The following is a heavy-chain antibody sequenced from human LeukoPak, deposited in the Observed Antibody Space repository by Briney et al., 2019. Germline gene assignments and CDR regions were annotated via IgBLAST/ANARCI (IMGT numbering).Heavy chain of an antibody. J-gene: IGHJ4*02. D-gene: IGHD3-22*01. CDR3: TTGHYYDSSGYYYGGY. CDR1: GSTVSNAW. Sequence: GGSLRLSCAASGSTVSNAWMSLVRQAPGKGLEWVGRIKSKTDGGTTDYAAPVKGRFTISSDDSKNTLYLQMNSLKTEDTAVYYCTTGHYYDSSGYYYGGYWGQGTLVTVSS. V-gene: IGHV3-15*01. CDR2: IKSKTDGGTT.